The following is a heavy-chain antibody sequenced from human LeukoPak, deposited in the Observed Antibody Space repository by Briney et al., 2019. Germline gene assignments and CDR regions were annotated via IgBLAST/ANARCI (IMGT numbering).Heavy chain of an antibody. Sequence: PGGSLRLSCAASGFTVSGNCLSWVRQAPGKGLEWVPVIYSSGRTYYADSVKGRFTISRDNSNNTLHLQMNSMRAEDTAVYYCARISSSWPDYWGQGTLVTVSS. CDR3: ARISSSWPDY. V-gene: IGHV3-66*02. CDR1: GFTVSGNC. CDR2: IYSSGRT. J-gene: IGHJ4*02. D-gene: IGHD6-13*01.